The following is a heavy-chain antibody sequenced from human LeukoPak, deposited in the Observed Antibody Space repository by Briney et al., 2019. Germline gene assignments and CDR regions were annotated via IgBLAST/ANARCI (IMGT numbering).Heavy chain of an antibody. J-gene: IGHJ6*02. CDR2: ISYGGSNK. V-gene: IGHV3-30*18. D-gene: IGHD2-2*02. CDR3: AKTGGLGYCSSTSCYTAYYYYYGMDV. Sequence: GGSLRLSCAASGFTFSSYGMHWVRQAPGKGLEWVAVISYGGSNKYYADSVKGRCTISRDNSKNTLYLQMNSLRAEDTAVYYCAKTGGLGYCSSTSCYTAYYYYYGMDVWGQGTTVTVSS. CDR1: GFTFSSYG.